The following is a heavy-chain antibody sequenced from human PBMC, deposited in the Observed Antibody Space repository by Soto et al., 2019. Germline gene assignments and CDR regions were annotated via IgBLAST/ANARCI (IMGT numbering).Heavy chain of an antibody. D-gene: IGHD7-27*01. J-gene: IGHJ4*02. Sequence: EVQLLESGGGLVQPGGSLRLSCAASGFTFSSYTMSWVCQGPGKGLEWVSGISSSGGSTVYADSVKGRFTISRDNFKHTLYLQMISLRAEDTAVYYCAKGWGDYWGQGTPVTVSS. V-gene: IGHV3-23*01. CDR1: GFTFSSYT. CDR2: ISSSGGST. CDR3: AKGWGDY.